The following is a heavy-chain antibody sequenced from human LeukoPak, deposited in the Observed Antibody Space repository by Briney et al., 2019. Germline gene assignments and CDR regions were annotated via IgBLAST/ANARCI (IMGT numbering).Heavy chain of an antibody. CDR2: INHSGGT. D-gene: IGHD6-13*01. J-gene: IGHJ4*02. CDR1: GGSFSGHY. Sequence: SETLSLTCAVYGGSFSGHYWTWIRQPPGKGLEWIGEINHSGGTNYRPSLKSRVTISVDTSKNHFSLKLSSVTAADTAVYYCARAPAATGTIDYWGQGTLVTVSS. V-gene: IGHV4-34*01. CDR3: ARAPAATGTIDY.